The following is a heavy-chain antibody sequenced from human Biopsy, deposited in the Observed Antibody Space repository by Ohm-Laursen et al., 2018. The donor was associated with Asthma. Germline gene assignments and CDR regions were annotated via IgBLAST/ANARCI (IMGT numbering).Heavy chain of an antibody. D-gene: IGHD1-20*01. CDR2: ISYDGTNK. V-gene: IGHV3-30-3*01. CDR3: ARDLRSDNWNPWGMDV. Sequence: SLRLSCAASGFTFRDYDMHWVRQAPGKGLEWVAVISYDGTNKDYADSVKGRFTFSRDNSQNTLSLEMNSLRVEDTAVYYCARDLRSDNWNPWGMDVWGLGTTVTVAS. CDR1: GFTFRDYD. J-gene: IGHJ6*02.